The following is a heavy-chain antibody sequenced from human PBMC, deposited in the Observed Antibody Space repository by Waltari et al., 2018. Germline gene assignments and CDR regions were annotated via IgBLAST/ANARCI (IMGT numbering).Heavy chain of an antibody. D-gene: IGHD3-3*01. Sequence: QVQLVPAGAAGKKPGASVQVQCKASGYTFSAYGVSWARQAPGQGLEWMGWISGNNGHTNHAQKFQGRLIMTEDTSATTVYMELTYLTSDDTAVYYCARERHRLMEEGYLMALDPWGQGTLVTVSS. V-gene: IGHV1-18*01. CDR3: ARERHRLMEEGYLMALDP. CDR1: GYTFSAYG. J-gene: IGHJ5*02. CDR2: ISGNNGHT.